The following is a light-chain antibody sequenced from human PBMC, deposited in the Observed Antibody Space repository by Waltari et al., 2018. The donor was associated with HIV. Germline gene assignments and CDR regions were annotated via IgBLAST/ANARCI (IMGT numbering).Light chain of an antibody. CDR2: KAY. V-gene: IGKV1-5*03. J-gene: IGKJ1*01. CDR1: QSISSW. Sequence: EIQMTKSTSTLSASVGDRVTITCRASQSISSWLAWYQQKPGKAPKLLIYKAYSLESGVPASFLGSGSGTEFTLTISSLQPDDFATYYCQQYNSYWTFGQGTKVEIK. CDR3: QQYNSYWT.